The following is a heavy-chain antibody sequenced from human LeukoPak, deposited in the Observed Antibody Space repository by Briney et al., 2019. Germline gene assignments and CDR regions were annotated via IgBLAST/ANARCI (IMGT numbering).Heavy chain of an antibody. V-gene: IGHV3-21*01. J-gene: IGHJ4*02. CDR2: IDGTSTNI. CDR3: ARDDPSMIAALHY. CDR1: GFTFNSYR. Sequence: GESLRLSCAASGFTFNSYRMNWVRQAPGKGLEWASSIDGTSTNIYYADSVKGRFTISRDNAKNSVYLQMNSLRAEDTAVYYCARDDPSMIAALHYWGQGTLVTVSS. D-gene: IGHD6-6*01.